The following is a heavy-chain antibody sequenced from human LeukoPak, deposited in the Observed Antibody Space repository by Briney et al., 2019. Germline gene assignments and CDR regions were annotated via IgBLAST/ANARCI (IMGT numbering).Heavy chain of an antibody. Sequence: GGSLRLSCGASGFTFSNYGMLWVRQAPGKGLEWVAFIRYDGNNKLYADSMKGRFTISRDNSKDMLYLQMNSLRVEDTAVYYCAKGRTLVGGSTRSYDHWGQGTLVTVSS. D-gene: IGHD1-26*01. CDR2: IRYDGNNK. V-gene: IGHV3-30*02. J-gene: IGHJ4*02. CDR3: AKGRTLVGGSTRSYDH. CDR1: GFTFSNYG.